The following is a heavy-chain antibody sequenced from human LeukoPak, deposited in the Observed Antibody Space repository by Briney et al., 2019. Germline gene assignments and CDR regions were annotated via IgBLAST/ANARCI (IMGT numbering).Heavy chain of an antibody. D-gene: IGHD6-13*01. V-gene: IGHV1-69*04. CDR1: GGTFGSYA. CDR2: IIPILGIA. CDR3: ARFSAAGIQPFDY. Sequence: SVKLSCKASGGTFGSYAISWVRQAPGQGLEWMGRIIPILGIANYAQKFQGRVTITADKSTSTAYMELSSLRSEDTAVYYCARFSAAGIQPFDYWGQGTLVTVSS. J-gene: IGHJ4*02.